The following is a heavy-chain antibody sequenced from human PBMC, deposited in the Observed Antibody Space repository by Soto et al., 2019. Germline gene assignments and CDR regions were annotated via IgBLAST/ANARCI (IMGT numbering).Heavy chain of an antibody. CDR2: ISSSGST. V-gene: IGHV4-31*03. J-gene: IGHJ5*02. Sequence: PSETLSLTCTDSGDSIGGVGYWSWIRQFPGRGLEWIGCISSSGSTYYNPALNNRISLSLDTSQNQFSLKLLSVTAADTAIYYCARSGVTGIVIPSHWFDPWGQGTLVTVSS. CDR3: ARSGVTGIVIPSHWFDP. CDR1: GDSIGGVGY. D-gene: IGHD2-21*02.